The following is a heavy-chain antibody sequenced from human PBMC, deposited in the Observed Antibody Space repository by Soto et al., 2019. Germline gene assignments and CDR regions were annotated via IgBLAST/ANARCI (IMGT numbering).Heavy chain of an antibody. CDR1: GYSFFSHW. D-gene: IGHD3-22*01. J-gene: IGHJ4*01. CDR3: ARRTWLSGSYDY. CDR2: IYPADSET. V-gene: IGHV5-51*01. Sequence: GESLKISCKGSGYSFFSHWIGWVRQMPGKGLEWVGIIYPADSETRYSPSFQGQVTISVDKSINTTYLQWSSLKAPDTAMYYCARRTWLSGSYDYSGHGTLVTVS.